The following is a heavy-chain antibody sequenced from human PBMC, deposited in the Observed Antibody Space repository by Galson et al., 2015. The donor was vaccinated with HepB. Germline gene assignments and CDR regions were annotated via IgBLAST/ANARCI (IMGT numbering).Heavy chain of an antibody. V-gene: IGHV3-7*01. CDR3: ARDASWELPGFFDV. J-gene: IGHJ4*02. Sequence: SLRLSCAASGFTFSSYWMSWVRQAPGKGLEWVANIKQDGSAKYYVDSVKGRFTISRDNAKDSPYLQMNSLRAEDTAVYYCARDASWELPGFFDVWGQGTLVPVPS. CDR1: GFTFSSYW. CDR2: IKQDGSAK. D-gene: IGHD1-26*01.